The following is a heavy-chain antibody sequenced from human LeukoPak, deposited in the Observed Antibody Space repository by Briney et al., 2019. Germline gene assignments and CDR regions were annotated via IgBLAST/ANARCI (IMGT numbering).Heavy chain of an antibody. CDR1: GGSISSGGYS. D-gene: IGHD6-13*01. Sequence: SETLSLTCAVSGGSISSGGYSWSWIRQPAGKGLEWIGRIYTSGSTNYNPSLKSRVTISVDTSKNQFSLKLSSVTAADTAVYYCARDTAAGTGYWGQGTLVTVSS. CDR3: ARDTAAGTGY. V-gene: IGHV4-61*02. CDR2: IYTSGST. J-gene: IGHJ4*02.